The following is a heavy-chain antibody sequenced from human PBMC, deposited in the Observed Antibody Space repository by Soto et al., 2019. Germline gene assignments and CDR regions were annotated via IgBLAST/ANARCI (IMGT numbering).Heavy chain of an antibody. CDR2: VSSRSTST. J-gene: IGHJ4*02. CDR3: ARDNGGTFDY. CDR1: GFTFSDYY. D-gene: IGHD2-8*01. V-gene: IGHV3-11*05. Sequence: QVHLVESGGGSVKPGGSLRLSCAASGFTFSDYYMTWIRQAPGKGLEWVSYVSSRSTSTNYADSMKGRFTISRDNAKNSLYLKMTRLRAEDTAVYYCARDNGGTFDYWGQGTLVTVSS.